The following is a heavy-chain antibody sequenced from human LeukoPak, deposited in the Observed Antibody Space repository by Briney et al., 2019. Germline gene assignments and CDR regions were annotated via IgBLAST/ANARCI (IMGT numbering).Heavy chain of an antibody. V-gene: IGHV3-23*01. J-gene: IGHJ4*02. D-gene: IGHD5-24*01. Sequence: GGSLRLSCAVSGFTFSNHGMSWVRQAPGKGLECVSTISANGGSTYYADSVKGRFTISRDNSNNTVYLQMYSLRAEDTAPYYCPSQSRDGDYWGQGTLVTISS. CDR3: PSQSRDGDY. CDR1: GFTFSNHG. CDR2: ISANGGST.